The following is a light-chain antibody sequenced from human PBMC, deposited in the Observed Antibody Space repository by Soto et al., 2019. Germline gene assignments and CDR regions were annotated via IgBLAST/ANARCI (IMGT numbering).Light chain of an antibody. J-gene: IGKJ1*01. CDR1: QSVATSQ. V-gene: IGKV3-20*01. CDR2: GAS. CDR3: QQVASSPRT. Sequence: EIVLTQSPGTLSLSPGERATLFCRASQSVATSQLAWYQRKPGQAPRLLIGASSRATGVPDRFIASGSGTDFTLTISILEPEDFAVYYCQQVASSPRTFGRGTTVEIK.